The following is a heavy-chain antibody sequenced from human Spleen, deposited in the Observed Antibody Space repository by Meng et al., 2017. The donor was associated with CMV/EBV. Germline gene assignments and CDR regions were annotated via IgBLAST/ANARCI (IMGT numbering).Heavy chain of an antibody. Sequence: GESLKISCAASGFTFSSYDMHWVRQATGKGLEWGSAIGTAGDTYYPGSVKGRFTISRDDSKNTLYLQMNSLKTEDTAVYYCTTYYCSSTSCYALDYWGQGTLVTVSS. CDR2: IGTAGDT. CDR1: GFTFSSYD. V-gene: IGHV3-13*01. D-gene: IGHD2-2*01. J-gene: IGHJ4*02. CDR3: TTYYCSSTSCYALDY.